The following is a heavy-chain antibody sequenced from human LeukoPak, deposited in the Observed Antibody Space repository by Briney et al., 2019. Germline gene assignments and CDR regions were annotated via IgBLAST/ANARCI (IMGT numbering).Heavy chain of an antibody. CDR2: IYYCGST. V-gene: IGHV4-59*01. CDR1: RGSISSSY. Sequence: PSETLSLTCTVSRGSISSSYWSWIRQPPGKGLDCIGYIYYCGSTNYNTSLKSRVTISVDTSRSQFSLKLSSVTAADTAVYYCAGTNYSILTANDNWGQGTLVSVSS. CDR3: AGTNYSILTANDN. J-gene: IGHJ4*02. D-gene: IGHD3-9*01.